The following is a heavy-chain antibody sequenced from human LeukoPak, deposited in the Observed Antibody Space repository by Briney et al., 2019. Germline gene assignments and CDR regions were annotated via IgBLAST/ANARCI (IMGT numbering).Heavy chain of an antibody. D-gene: IGHD3-22*01. CDR3: ARMGHHYDSNGYEF. Sequence: SETLTLTCTVSGGSISTYYWSWIRQPPGKGLEWIGNIYYSGSTNYRPSLKSRVSISVETYKNKFSLKLSSVTAADTAVFFCARMGHHYDSNGYEFWGEGTLVTVSS. J-gene: IGHJ4*02. V-gene: IGHV4-59*08. CDR1: GGSISTYY. CDR2: IYYSGST.